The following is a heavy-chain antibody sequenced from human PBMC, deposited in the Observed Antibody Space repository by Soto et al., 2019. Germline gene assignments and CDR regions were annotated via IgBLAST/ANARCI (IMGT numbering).Heavy chain of an antibody. CDR1: GYTFTGYY. CDR2: INPNSGGT. Sequence: GASVKVSCKSSGYTFTGYYMHWARQAPGQGLEWMGWINPNSGGTNYAQKFQGWVTMTRDTSISTAYMELSRLRSDDTAVYYCARELSTFSSGADYWGQGTLVTVSS. J-gene: IGHJ4*02. V-gene: IGHV1-2*04. CDR3: ARELSTFSSGADY. D-gene: IGHD3-22*01.